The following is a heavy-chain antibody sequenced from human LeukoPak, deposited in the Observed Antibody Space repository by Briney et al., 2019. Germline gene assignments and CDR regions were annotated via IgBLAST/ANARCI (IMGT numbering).Heavy chain of an antibody. Sequence: SETLSLTCTVSGSISSGSYYWSWIRQPAGKGLEWIGRIYVSGSTNYNPSLESRVTISVDTSKNQFSLKLTSLTAADTAVYYCASEGQQLVPPFDYWGQGTLVTVSS. V-gene: IGHV4-61*02. CDR3: ASEGQQLVPPFDY. J-gene: IGHJ4*02. CDR1: GSISSGSYY. D-gene: IGHD6-6*01. CDR2: IYVSGST.